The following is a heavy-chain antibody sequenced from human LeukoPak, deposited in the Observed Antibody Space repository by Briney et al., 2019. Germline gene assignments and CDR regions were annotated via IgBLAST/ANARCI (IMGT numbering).Heavy chain of an antibody. V-gene: IGHV4-34*01. CDR2: INHSGST. Sequence: PSETLSLTCAVYGGSFSGYYWSWSRQPPGRGLEWIGEINHSGSTNYNPSLKSRVTISVDTSKNQFSLKLSSVTAADTAVYYCARFTTIAVAGTVFYFDYWGQGTLVTVSS. D-gene: IGHD6-19*01. CDR3: ARFTTIAVAGTVFYFDY. CDR1: GGSFSGYY. J-gene: IGHJ4*02.